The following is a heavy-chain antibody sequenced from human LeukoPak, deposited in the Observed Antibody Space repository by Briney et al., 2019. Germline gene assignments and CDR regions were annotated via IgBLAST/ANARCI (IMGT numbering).Heavy chain of an antibody. J-gene: IGHJ4*02. CDR2: FSAYNGST. CDR1: GYTFTSYG. Sequence: ASVKSSCKAFGYTFTSYGISWVLQAPGQGVEWMGWFSAYNGSTNYEQKLQGRVTMTIDTSTSTAYMELRSLRSDDTAVYYCARDGDIVVVPAATILAYWGQGTLVTVSS. CDR3: ARDGDIVVVPAATILAY. D-gene: IGHD2-2*01. V-gene: IGHV1-18*04.